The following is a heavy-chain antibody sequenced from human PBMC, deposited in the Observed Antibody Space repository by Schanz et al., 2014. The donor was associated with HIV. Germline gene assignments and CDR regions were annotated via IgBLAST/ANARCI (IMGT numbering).Heavy chain of an antibody. V-gene: IGHV3-23*04. CDR2: MRGSDDST. D-gene: IGHD6-19*01. Sequence: VQLVESGGDLVQPGGSLRLSCAASGLTFSTYAMSWVRQAPGKGLEWVSGMRGSDDSTFYADSVKGRFTISRDNSKNTLYFQMNSLRAEDTAIYYCAKTSYGWYFDYWGQGTLVTVSS. CDR3: AKTSYGWYFDY. J-gene: IGHJ4*02. CDR1: GLTFSTYA.